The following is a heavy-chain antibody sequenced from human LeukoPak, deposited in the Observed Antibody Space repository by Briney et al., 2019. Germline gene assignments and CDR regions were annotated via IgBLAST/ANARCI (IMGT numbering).Heavy chain of an antibody. CDR1: NYSISTDYY. D-gene: IGHD5-24*01. J-gene: IGHJ6*03. V-gene: IGHV4-38-2*02. CDR3: AREGRYRYGYNEYHSYMDI. CDR2: MYHSGST. Sequence: PAETLSLTCSVSNYSISTDYYWGWIRQPPGKGLEWIGTMYHSGSTYYNPSLKSRVTISVDTSKNQFSLKLSSVTAAETAVYYCAREGRYRYGYNEYHSYMDIWGKGTTVTVSS.